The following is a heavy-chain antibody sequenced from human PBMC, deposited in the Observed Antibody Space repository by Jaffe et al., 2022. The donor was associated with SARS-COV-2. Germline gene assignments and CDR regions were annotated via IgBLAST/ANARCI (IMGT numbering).Heavy chain of an antibody. CDR1: GFTFSSYG. D-gene: IGHD3-3*01. J-gene: IGHJ6*02. CDR2: ISYDGSNK. V-gene: IGHV3-30*18. Sequence: QVQLVESGGGVVQPGRSLRLSCAASGFTFSSYGMHWVRQAPGKGLEWVAVISYDGSNKYYADSVKGRFTISRDNSKNTLYLQMNSLRAEDTAVYYCAKGDTYYDFWSGYYYYGMDVWGQGTTVTVSS. CDR3: AKGDTYYDFWSGYYYYGMDV.